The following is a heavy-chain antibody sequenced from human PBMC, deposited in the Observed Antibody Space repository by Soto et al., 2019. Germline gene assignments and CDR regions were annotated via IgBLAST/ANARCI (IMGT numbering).Heavy chain of an antibody. J-gene: IGHJ4*02. CDR3: AKWSFLDY. CDR2: ISGSDGKT. D-gene: IGHD3-10*01. V-gene: IGHV3-23*01. CDR1: GFSFARFA. Sequence: QPGGSLRLSCTTSGFSFARFAMTWVRQAPGKGLEWVATISGSDGKTYYADSVKGRSSISRDTSRNTLYLQMNSLRADDTAIYYCAKWSFLDYWGQGTRVTVS.